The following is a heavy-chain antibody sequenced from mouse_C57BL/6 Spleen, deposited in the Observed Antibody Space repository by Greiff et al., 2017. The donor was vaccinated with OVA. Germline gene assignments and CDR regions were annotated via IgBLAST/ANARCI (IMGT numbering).Heavy chain of an antibody. CDR2: IHPNSGST. CDR1: GYTFTSYW. Sequence: QVQLQQPGAELVKPGASVKLSCKASGYTFTSYWMHWVKQRPGQCLEWIGMIHPNSGSTNYNEKFKSKATLTVDKSSSTAYMQLSSLTSEDSAVYYCAKPPSITTVEYFDVWGTGTTVTVSS. V-gene: IGHV1-64*01. CDR3: AKPPSITTVEYFDV. J-gene: IGHJ1*03. D-gene: IGHD1-1*01.